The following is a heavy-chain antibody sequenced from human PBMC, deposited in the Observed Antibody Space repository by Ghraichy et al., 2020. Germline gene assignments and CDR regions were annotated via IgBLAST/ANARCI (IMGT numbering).Heavy chain of an antibody. Sequence: GGSLRLSCAASGFTFSSYAMDWVRQAPGKGLEWLSYITSSGTTIYYADSVKGRFTISRDNAKNSLYLQMSSLSDEDTAVYYCAREGGNYCSGGSCSRDFDYWGQGTLVTVSS. CDR1: GFTFSSYA. J-gene: IGHJ4*02. CDR2: ITSSGTTI. CDR3: AREGGNYCSGGSCSRDFDY. V-gene: IGHV3-48*02. D-gene: IGHD2-15*01.